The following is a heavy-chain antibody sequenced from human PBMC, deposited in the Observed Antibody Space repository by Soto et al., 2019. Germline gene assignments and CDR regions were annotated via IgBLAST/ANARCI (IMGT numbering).Heavy chain of an antibody. V-gene: IGHV3-20*01. D-gene: IGHD2-2*01. J-gene: IGHJ6*03. CDR3: ARERASLGYCSITSCYAVDYYYYYMDV. CDR2: INWNGGST. Sequence: EVQQVESGGGVVRPGGSLRLSCAASGFTFDDYGMSWVRQAPGKGLEWVSGINWNGGSTGYADSVKGRFTISRDNAKNSLYLQMNSLRAEDTALYHCARERASLGYCSITSCYAVDYYYYYMDVWGKGTTVTVSS. CDR1: GFTFDDYG.